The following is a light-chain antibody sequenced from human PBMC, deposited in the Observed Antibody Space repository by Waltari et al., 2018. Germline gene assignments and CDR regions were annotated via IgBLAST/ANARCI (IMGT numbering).Light chain of an antibody. J-gene: IGLJ2*01. CDR2: EVY. CDR1: SIDIGGYNF. CDR3: SSYTSSSTGI. Sequence: QSALTQPASVSGSPGQSLTISCTGTSIDIGGYNFVSWYPQHPGKVPKLIIYEVYNRPCGVADRVSGSKYGNTASLAISGLQAEDEADYYCSSYTSSSTGIFGGGTKLTVL. V-gene: IGLV2-14*01.